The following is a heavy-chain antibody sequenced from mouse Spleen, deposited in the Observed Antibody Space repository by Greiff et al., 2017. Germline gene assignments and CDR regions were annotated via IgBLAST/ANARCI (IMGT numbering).Heavy chain of an antibody. J-gene: IGHJ2*01. CDR3: ARSRAFDY. V-gene: IGHV1-63*01. Sequence: VQLQESGAELVRPGTSVKMSCKASGYTFTNYWIGWAKQRPGHGLEWIGDIYPGGGYTNYNEKFKGKATLTADKSSSTAYMQFSSLTSEDSAIYYCARSRAFDYWGQGTTLTVSS. CDR1: GYTFTNYW. CDR2: IYPGGGYT.